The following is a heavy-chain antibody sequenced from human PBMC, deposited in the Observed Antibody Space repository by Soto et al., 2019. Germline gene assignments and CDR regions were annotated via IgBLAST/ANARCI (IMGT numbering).Heavy chain of an antibody. CDR1: SDSSSSYK. CDR2: IDNNGRI. Sequence: QVQLQESGPGLVKPSETLSLTCTVSSDSSSSYKWSWIRQTPGKGLEWIAYIDNNGRISYNPSLRSRITIPISINTPTKQVSLRLSSVTAADTAVYYCVRQGFGPLQGLVDVWGQGTTVTVSS. J-gene: IGHJ6*02. V-gene: IGHV4-59*08. CDR3: VRQGFGPLQGLVDV. D-gene: IGHD3-10*01.